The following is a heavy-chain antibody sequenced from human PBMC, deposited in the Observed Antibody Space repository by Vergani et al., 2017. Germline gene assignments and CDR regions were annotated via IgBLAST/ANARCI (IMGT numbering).Heavy chain of an antibody. J-gene: IGHJ3*02. D-gene: IGHD6-19*01. V-gene: IGHV3-23*01. Sequence: EVQLLESGGDLVQPGGSLRLSCAASGFTFIMHAMSWVRQAPGKGLEWVSTLSASDRRTHYADSVKGRFTISRDNSKNTLFLHMNSLRPEDTAVYYCAKVGHSEVAGRDGAFDIWGQGTMVTVSS. CDR2: LSASDRRT. CDR1: GFTFIMHA. CDR3: AKVGHSEVAGRDGAFDI.